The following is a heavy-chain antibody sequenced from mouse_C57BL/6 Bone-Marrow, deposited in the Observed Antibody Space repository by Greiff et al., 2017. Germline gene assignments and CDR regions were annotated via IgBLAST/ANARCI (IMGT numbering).Heavy chain of an antibody. D-gene: IGHD2-2*01. J-gene: IGHJ3*01. V-gene: IGHV5-4*03. CDR1: GFTFSSYA. CDR3: ARDGYGGAY. CDR2: ISDGGSYT. Sequence: EVKLVESGGGLVKPGGSLKLSCAASGFTFSSYAMSWVRQTPEKRLEWVATISDGGSYTYYPDNVKGRFTISRDNAKNNLYLQMSHLKSEDTAMYYCARDGYGGAYWGQGTLVTVSA.